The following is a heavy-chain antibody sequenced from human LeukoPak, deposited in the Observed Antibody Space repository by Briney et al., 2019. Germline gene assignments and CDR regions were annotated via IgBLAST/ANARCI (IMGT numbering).Heavy chain of an antibody. D-gene: IGHD2-21*01. Sequence: GGSLRLSCAASGFTFSSYWMSWVRQAPGKGLEWVANIKQDGSEKYYVDSVKGRFTISRDNAKNSLYLQMNSLRAEDTAVYYCARDALEYCGGDCYSGGHDYWGQGTLVTVSS. CDR3: ARDALEYCGGDCYSGGHDY. J-gene: IGHJ4*02. CDR2: IKQDGSEK. V-gene: IGHV3-7*01. CDR1: GFTFSSYW.